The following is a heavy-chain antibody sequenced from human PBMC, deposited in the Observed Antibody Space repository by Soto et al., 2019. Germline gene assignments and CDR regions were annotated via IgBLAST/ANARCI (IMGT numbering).Heavy chain of an antibody. V-gene: IGHV1-69*01. J-gene: IGHJ4*02. D-gene: IGHD2-15*01. CDR1: GGTFSSYA. CDR3: ASPLYCSGGSCSGWFDY. Sequence: QVQLVQSGAEVKKPGSSVKVSCKASGGTFSSYAISWVRQAPGQGLEWMGGIIPIFGTANYAQKFQGRVTITADESTSTAYMELSSLRSEDTAVYYCASPLYCSGGSCSGWFDYWGQGTLVTVSS. CDR2: IIPIFGTA.